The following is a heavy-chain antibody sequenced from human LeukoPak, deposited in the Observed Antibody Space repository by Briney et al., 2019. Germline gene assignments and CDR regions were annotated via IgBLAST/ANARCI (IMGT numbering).Heavy chain of an antibody. CDR1: GYTFTGYY. V-gene: IGHV1-2*06. Sequence: ASVKVSCEASGYTFTGYYMHWVRQAPGQGLEWMGRINPNSGGTNYAHKFQGRVTMTRDTSISTAYMELSRLRSDDTAVYYCARDPRIAVAGKYFDYWGQGTLVTVSS. CDR3: ARDPRIAVAGKYFDY. J-gene: IGHJ4*02. D-gene: IGHD6-19*01. CDR2: INPNSGGT.